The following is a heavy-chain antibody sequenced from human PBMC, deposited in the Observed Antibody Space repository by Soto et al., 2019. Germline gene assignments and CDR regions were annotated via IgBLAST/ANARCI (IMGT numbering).Heavy chain of an antibody. J-gene: IGHJ4*02. Sequence: QVQLQESGPGLVKPSETLSLTCTVSGGSISSYYWSWIRQPPGKGLEWIGYIYYSGSTNYHPSLKSQVTISVDTSKNQFSLKLSSVTAADTAVYYCARAWGFYFDYWGQGTLVTVSS. D-gene: IGHD3-16*01. CDR3: ARAWGFYFDY. V-gene: IGHV4-59*08. CDR1: GGSISSYY. CDR2: IYYSGST.